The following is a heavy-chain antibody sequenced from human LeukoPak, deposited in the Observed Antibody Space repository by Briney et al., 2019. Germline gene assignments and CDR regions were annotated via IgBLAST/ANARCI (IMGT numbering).Heavy chain of an antibody. Sequence: GGSLRLSCAASGLTFSSYEMNWVRQAPGKGLEWVSYISSSGSTIYYADSVKGRFTISRDNAKNSLYLQMNSLRAEDTAVYYCASHDYGDYAYYFDYWGQGTLVTVSS. J-gene: IGHJ4*02. CDR1: GLTFSSYE. D-gene: IGHD4-17*01. V-gene: IGHV3-48*03. CDR2: ISSSGSTI. CDR3: ASHDYGDYAYYFDY.